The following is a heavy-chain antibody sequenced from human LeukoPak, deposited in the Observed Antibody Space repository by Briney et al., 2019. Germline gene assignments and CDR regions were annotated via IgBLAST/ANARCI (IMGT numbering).Heavy chain of an antibody. CDR1: GFTFSSAW. V-gene: IGHV3-15*01. CDR2: IKSKSDGGTT. CDR3: STYAASGV. J-gene: IGHJ4*02. D-gene: IGHD2-2*01. Sequence: PGRSLRLSCAASGFTFSSAWMSWVRQTPGKGLEWVGRIKSKSDGGTTDYAALVKGRFTISRDDSKNTVYLQMNSLETEDTAVYYCSTYAASGVWGQGTLVTVSS.